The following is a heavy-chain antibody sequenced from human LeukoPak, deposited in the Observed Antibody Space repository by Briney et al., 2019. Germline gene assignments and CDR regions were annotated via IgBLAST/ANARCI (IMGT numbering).Heavy chain of an antibody. D-gene: IGHD3-10*01. CDR2: IYYSGST. CDR3: ARGPYGSGSYYTGFDP. V-gene: IGHV4-59*08. Sequence: PSETLSLTCTVSGGSISSYYWTWIRQPPGKGLEWIGYIYYSGSTNYNPSLKSRVTISVDTSKNQFSLKLSSVTAADTAVYYCARGPYGSGSYYTGFDPWGQGTLVTVSS. J-gene: IGHJ5*02. CDR1: GGSISSYY.